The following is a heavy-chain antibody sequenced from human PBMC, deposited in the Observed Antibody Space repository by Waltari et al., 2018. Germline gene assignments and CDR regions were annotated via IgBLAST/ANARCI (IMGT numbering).Heavy chain of an antibody. D-gene: IGHD6-6*01. J-gene: IGHJ3*02. CDR3: ACSSSPDDAFDI. Sequence: QVQLVQSGAEVKKPGASVKVSCKASGYTFTSYGISWVRQAPGQGLEWMGGIIPIFGTANYAQKFQGRVTITADESTSTAYMELSSLRSEDTAVYYCACSSSPDDAFDIWGQGTMVTVSS. CDR2: IIPIFGTA. V-gene: IGHV1-69*13. CDR1: GYTFTSYG.